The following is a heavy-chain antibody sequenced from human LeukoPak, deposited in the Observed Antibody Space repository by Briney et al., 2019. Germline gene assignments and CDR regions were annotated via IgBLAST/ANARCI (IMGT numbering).Heavy chain of an antibody. J-gene: IGHJ6*03. V-gene: IGHV3-49*04. D-gene: IGHD2-8*01. CDR3: TRGGLVRGRGVVYCTNGVCPAGYYMDV. CDR1: GFTFSSYG. Sequence: PTGGSLRLSCAASGFTFSSYGMSWVRQAPGKGLEWVGFIRSKAYGGTTEYAASVKGRFTISRDDSKSIAYLQMNSLKTEDTAVYYCTRGGLVRGRGVVYCTNGVCPAGYYMDVWGKGTTVTVSS. CDR2: IRSKAYGGTT.